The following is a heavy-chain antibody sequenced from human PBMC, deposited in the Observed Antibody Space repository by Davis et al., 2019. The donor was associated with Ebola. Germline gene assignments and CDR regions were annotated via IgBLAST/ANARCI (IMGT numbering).Heavy chain of an antibody. V-gene: IGHV4-59*08. CDR1: GDSISSYY. CDR2: IYYSGST. CDR3: ARHTSYGGKTWFDP. Sequence: SETLSLTCTVSGDSISSYYWSWIRQSPGKGLEWIAYIYYSGSTSYNPSLKSRVTISVDTSENQFSLKLTSVTAADTAVYYCARHTSYGGKTWFDPWGQGTLVTVSS. D-gene: IGHD4-23*01. J-gene: IGHJ5*02.